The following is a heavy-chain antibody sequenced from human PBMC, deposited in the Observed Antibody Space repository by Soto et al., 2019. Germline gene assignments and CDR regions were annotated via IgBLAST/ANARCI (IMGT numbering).Heavy chain of an antibody. CDR3: ARRSYLDY. V-gene: IGHV3-23*01. D-gene: IGHD3-10*01. Sequence: GGSLRLSCAASGFSFGSYALSWGRQAPGKGLEWVSTISGSDGKTFYADSVKGRFSISRDTSQSTLYLQMNSLRADDTAMYYCARRSYLDYWGQGTRVTVSS. CDR1: GFSFGSYA. CDR2: ISGSDGKT. J-gene: IGHJ4*02.